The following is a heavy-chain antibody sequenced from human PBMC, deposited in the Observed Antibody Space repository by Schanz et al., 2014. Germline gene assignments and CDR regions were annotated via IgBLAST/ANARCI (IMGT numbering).Heavy chain of an antibody. J-gene: IGHJ4*02. D-gene: IGHD5-12*01. CDR3: ARTGYDPSLTH. Sequence: QLLLVQSGAEVRKPGASVKVSCKVSGYTLTELSMHWVRQAAGQGLEWMGRIIPITGITNYAQKFQGRVTFTADKSTSTAFLEVNSLRSEDTAVYYCARTGYDPSLTHWGQGTLVTVSS. CDR1: GYTLTELS. CDR2: IIPITGIT. V-gene: IGHV1-69*04.